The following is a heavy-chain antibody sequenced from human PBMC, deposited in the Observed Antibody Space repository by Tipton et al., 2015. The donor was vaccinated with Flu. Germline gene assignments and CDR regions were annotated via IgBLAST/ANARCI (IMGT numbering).Heavy chain of an antibody. CDR1: GFTFSDDY. V-gene: IGHV3-11*01. CDR3: ARDHPPSITVLGEITDYFGMDV. J-gene: IGHJ6*02. D-gene: IGHD3-3*01. CDR2: ISSSGSTI. Sequence: QSGGGLVKPGGYLRLSCAASGFTFSDDYMSWIRQAPGKGLEWISHISSSGSTINYADSVKGRFTISRDNAKNSLYLQMNSLRPEDTAVYYCARDHPPSITVLGEITDYFGMDVWGQGTTVTVSS.